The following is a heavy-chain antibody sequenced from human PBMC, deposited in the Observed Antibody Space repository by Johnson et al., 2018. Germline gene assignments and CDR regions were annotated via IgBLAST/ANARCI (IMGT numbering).Heavy chain of an antibody. CDR2: IVVGSGNT. CDR3: AADREEPTGTDQH. J-gene: IGHJ1*01. Sequence: QLVESGPEVKKPGTSVKVSCKASGFTFTSSAVQWVRQARGQRLEWIGWIVVGSGNTNYAQKFQERVTITRDMSPSTAYMELSSLRSEDTAVYYCAADREEPTGTDQHWGQGTLVTVSS. CDR1: GFTFTSSA. V-gene: IGHV1-58*01. D-gene: IGHD1-14*01.